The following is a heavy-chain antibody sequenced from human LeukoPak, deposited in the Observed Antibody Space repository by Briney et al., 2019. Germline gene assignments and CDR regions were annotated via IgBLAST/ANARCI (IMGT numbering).Heavy chain of an antibody. CDR3: ARDSASYCSGGSCYPPMLDY. Sequence: GGSLRLSCSASGFTFNRFYLHWVRQAPGKGLEFVSHISSNGATTYYADSVKGRFTISRDNSKNTLYLQMSSLRADDTAVYYCARDSASYCSGGSCYPPMLDYWGQGTLVTVSS. CDR2: ISSNGATT. CDR1: GFTFNRFY. D-gene: IGHD2-15*01. J-gene: IGHJ4*02. V-gene: IGHV3-64D*06.